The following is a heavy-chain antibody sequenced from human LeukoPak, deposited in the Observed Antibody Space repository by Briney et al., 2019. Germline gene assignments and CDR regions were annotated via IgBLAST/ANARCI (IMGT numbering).Heavy chain of an antibody. V-gene: IGHV3-53*04. CDR2: IYSGGST. Sequence: GGSLRLSCAASGFTVSSNYMSWVRQAPGEGLEWVSVIYSGGSTYYADSVKGRFTISRHNSKNTLYLQMNSLRAEDTAVYYCASLNSYSSSWYFDYWGQGTLVTVSS. CDR3: ASLNSYSSSWYFDY. J-gene: IGHJ4*02. CDR1: GFTVSSNY. D-gene: IGHD6-13*01.